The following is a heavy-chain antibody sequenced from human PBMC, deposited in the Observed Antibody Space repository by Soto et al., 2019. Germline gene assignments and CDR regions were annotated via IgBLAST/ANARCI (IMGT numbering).Heavy chain of an antibody. D-gene: IGHD5-18*01. J-gene: IGHJ4*02. CDR3: ASFPHDVDTAMVSGDY. V-gene: IGHV3-21*01. CDR1: GFTFSSYS. Sequence: GGSLRLSCAASGFTFSSYSMNWVRQAPGKGLEWVSSSSSSSSYIYYADSVKGRFTIARDNAKNSLYLQMNSLRAEDTAVYYCASFPHDVDTAMVSGDYWGQGTLVTVSS. CDR2: SSSSSSYI.